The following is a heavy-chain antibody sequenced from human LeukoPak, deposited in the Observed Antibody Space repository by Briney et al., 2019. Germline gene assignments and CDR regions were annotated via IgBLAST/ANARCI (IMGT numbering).Heavy chain of an antibody. D-gene: IGHD2-15*01. CDR2: INPNSGGT. CDR1: VYTFTGYY. Sequence: GASVKVSCKASVYTFTGYYMDWVREAPGQRLEWMGWINPNSGGTNYAQNFQGRVTMTRDTSISAAYMELSRLRSDDTAVYYCARASAYIVVLYSFFDYWGQGTLVTVSS. J-gene: IGHJ4*02. CDR3: ARASAYIVVLYSFFDY. V-gene: IGHV1-2*02.